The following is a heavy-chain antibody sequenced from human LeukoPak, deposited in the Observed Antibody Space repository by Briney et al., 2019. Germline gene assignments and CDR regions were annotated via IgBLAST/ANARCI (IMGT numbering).Heavy chain of an antibody. J-gene: IGHJ4*02. CDR1: GFTFSSYG. Sequence: GGSLRFSCAASGFTFSSYGMHWVRQAPGKGLEWVAVISYDGSNKYYADSVKGRFTISRDNSKNTLYLQMNSLRAEDTAVYYCATLYDYVWGSYRRFDYWGQGTLVTVSS. D-gene: IGHD3-16*02. V-gene: IGHV3-30*03. CDR3: ATLYDYVWGSYRRFDY. CDR2: ISYDGSNK.